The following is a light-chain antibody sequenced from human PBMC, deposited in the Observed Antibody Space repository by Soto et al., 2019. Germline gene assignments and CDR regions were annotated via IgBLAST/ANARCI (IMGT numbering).Light chain of an antibody. J-gene: IGLJ2*01. CDR3: SSYTGSSSYVV. Sequence: QSALTQPASVSGSPGQSITISCTGTSSDVGGYDYVSWYQQHPGKAPKLMIYDVSNRPSGVSNRFSGSKSGSTASLTISGLQAEDEGDYYCSSYTGSSSYVVFGGGTKLTVL. CDR2: DVS. V-gene: IGLV2-14*01. CDR1: SSDVGGYDY.